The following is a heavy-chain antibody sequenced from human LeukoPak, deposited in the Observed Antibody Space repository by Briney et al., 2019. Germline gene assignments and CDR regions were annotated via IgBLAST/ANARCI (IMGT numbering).Heavy chain of an antibody. CDR2: IYSGVST. Sequence: TGGSLRLSCAASGFTVSSNYMSWVRQAPGKGLEWVSVIYSGVSTYYADSVKGRFTISRDNSKNTLYLQMNSLRAEDTAVYYCARDLYDSSGYQDYWGQGTLVTVSS. J-gene: IGHJ4*02. D-gene: IGHD3-22*01. V-gene: IGHV3-53*01. CDR1: GFTVSSNY. CDR3: ARDLYDSSGYQDY.